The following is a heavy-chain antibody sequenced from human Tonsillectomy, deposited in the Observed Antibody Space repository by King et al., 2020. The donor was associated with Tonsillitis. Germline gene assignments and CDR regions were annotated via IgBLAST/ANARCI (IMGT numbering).Heavy chain of an antibody. J-gene: IGHJ6*02. Sequence: VQLVQSGAEVKKPGASVKVSCKTSGYTFTNYGISWVRQAPGQGLEWMGWINGYNGNTMYAQKFQGRVTMTTDTSTSTAYMDLGSLRSDDTAVYYCARDLREWELYYYYYGLDVWGQGTTVTVSS. V-gene: IGHV1-18*04. CDR3: ARDLREWELYYYYYGLDV. CDR1: GYTFTNYG. D-gene: IGHD1-26*01. CDR2: INGYNGNT.